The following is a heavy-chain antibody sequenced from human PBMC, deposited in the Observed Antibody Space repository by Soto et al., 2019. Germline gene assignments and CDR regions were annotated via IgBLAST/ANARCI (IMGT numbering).Heavy chain of an antibody. D-gene: IGHD6-6*01. CDR2: IYYSGST. Sequence: SETLSLTCTVSGGSISSYYWSWIRQPPGKGLEWIGYIYYSGSTNYNPSLKSRVTISVDTSKNQFSLKLSSVTAADTAVYYCARDQSRPIAARPFFAFDIWGQGTMVTVSS. CDR1: GGSISSYY. J-gene: IGHJ3*02. CDR3: ARDQSRPIAARPFFAFDI. V-gene: IGHV4-59*01.